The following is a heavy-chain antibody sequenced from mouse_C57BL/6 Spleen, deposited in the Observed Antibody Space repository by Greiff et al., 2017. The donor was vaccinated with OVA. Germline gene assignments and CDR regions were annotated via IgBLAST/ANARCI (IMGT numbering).Heavy chain of an antibody. CDR2: IHPNSGST. J-gene: IGHJ1*03. CDR3: ARGATVVACDV. CDR1: GYTFTSYW. V-gene: IGHV1-64*01. D-gene: IGHD1-1*01. Sequence: QVQLKQPGAELVKPGASVKLSCKASGYTFTSYWMHWVKQRPGQGLEWIGMIHPNSGSTNYNEKFKSKATLTVDKSSSTAYMQLSSLTSADSAVYYCARGATVVACDVWGTGTTVTVSS.